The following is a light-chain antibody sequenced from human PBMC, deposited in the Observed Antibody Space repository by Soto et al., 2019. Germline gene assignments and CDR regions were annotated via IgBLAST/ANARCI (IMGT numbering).Light chain of an antibody. CDR1: QSVSNF. CDR3: QQRSIWPT. CDR2: DAS. Sequence: EIVLTQSPATLPLSPGERATLSCRASQSVSNFLAWYQQKPGQAPRLLIYDASSRATGIPARFSGSGSGTEFTLTISSLEPEDFAVYYCQQRSIWPTFGQGTRLEIK. J-gene: IGKJ5*01. V-gene: IGKV3-11*01.